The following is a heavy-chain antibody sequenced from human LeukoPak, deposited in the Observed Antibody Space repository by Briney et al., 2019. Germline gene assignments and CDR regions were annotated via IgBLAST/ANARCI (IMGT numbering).Heavy chain of an antibody. V-gene: IGHV5-51*01. CDR2: IYPGDSNT. Sequence: GESLNISCKASGYTFTSYWIGWVRQMPGKGLEWVGFIYPGDSNTRYSPSFKGQVTISADKSISTAYLQWSSLKASDTAVYYCARLQWLVGGGYYFDFWGQGTLVTVSS. D-gene: IGHD6-19*01. CDR1: GYTFTSYW. CDR3: ARLQWLVGGGYYFDF. J-gene: IGHJ4*02.